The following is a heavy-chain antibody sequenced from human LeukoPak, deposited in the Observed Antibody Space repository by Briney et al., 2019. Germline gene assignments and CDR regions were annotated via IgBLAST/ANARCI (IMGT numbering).Heavy chain of an antibody. CDR1: GGTFSSYA. D-gene: IGHD1-7*01. Sequence: SVKVSCKASGGTFSSYAISWVRQAPGQGLEWMGGIIPIFGTANYAQKFQGRVTIATDESTSTAYMELSSLRSEDTAVYYCARETGTATYSLDYWGQGTLVTVSS. CDR2: IIPIFGTA. CDR3: ARETGTATYSLDY. J-gene: IGHJ4*02. V-gene: IGHV1-69*05.